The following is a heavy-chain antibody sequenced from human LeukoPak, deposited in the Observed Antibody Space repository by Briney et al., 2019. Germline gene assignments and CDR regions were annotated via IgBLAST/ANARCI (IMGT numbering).Heavy chain of an antibody. CDR2: INPNSGGT. CDR3: ARDLEMATITGY. V-gene: IGHV1-2*02. J-gene: IGHJ4*02. Sequence: ASLKVSPTPSRYTFTGYYMHWVRPAPGQGLEWMGWINPNSGGTNYAQKFQGRVTMTRDTSISTAYMELSRLRSDDTAVYYCARDLEMATITGYWGQGTLVTVSS. CDR1: RYTFTGYY. D-gene: IGHD5-24*01.